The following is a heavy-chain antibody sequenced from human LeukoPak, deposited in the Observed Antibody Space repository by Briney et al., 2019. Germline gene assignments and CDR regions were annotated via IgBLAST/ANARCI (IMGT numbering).Heavy chain of an antibody. D-gene: IGHD2-15*01. J-gene: IGHJ6*02. V-gene: IGHV1-69*13. Sequence: SVKVSCKASGGTFSSYAISWVRQAPGQGLEWMGGIIPIFGTANYAQKFQGRVTITADESTSTAYMELSSLRSEDTAVYYCARDDTPVGVVVAATPYGMDVWGQGTTVTVSS. CDR1: GGTFSSYA. CDR2: IIPIFGTA. CDR3: ARDDTPVGVVVAATPYGMDV.